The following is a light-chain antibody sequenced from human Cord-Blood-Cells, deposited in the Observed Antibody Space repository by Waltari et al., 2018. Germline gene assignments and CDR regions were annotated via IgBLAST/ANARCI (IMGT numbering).Light chain of an antibody. Sequence: SYELTQPPSVSVSPGQTASITCSGDKLGDKYACWYQQKPGQSPVPVIYQDSKRPSGIPGRFSGSNSGNTATLTISGTQAMDEADYYCQAWDSSTAVYVFGTGTKVTVL. CDR2: QDS. CDR3: QAWDSSTAVYV. J-gene: IGLJ1*01. V-gene: IGLV3-1*01. CDR1: KLGDKY.